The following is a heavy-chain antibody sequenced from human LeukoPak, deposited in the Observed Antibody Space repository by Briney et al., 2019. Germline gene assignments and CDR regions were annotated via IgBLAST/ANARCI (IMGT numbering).Heavy chain of an antibody. J-gene: IGHJ4*02. CDR2: IKQDGSVE. D-gene: IGHD3-10*01. Sequence: GGSLRLSCAASGFTYSNYWMTWVRQAPGKGLQWVASIKQDGSVEYYVDSVKGRFAISRDNAKNSHYLQMNSLRVEDMAVYYCARWADDSGIYYIASWGQGTLVTVSS. CDR3: ARWADDSGIYYIAS. CDR1: GFTYSNYW. V-gene: IGHV3-7*01.